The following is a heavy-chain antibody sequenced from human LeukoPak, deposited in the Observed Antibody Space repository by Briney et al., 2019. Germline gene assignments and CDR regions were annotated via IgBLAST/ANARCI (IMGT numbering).Heavy chain of an antibody. CDR1: GGTFSSYA. V-gene: IGHV1-3*01. J-gene: IGHJ6*02. CDR2: INAGNGNT. Sequence: ASVKVSCKASGGTFSSYAISWVRQAPGQRLERMGWINAGNGNTKYSQKFQGRVTITRDTSASTAHMELSSLRSEDTAVYYCARIPVDPNIAIRESYYYYGMDVWGQGTTVTVSS. D-gene: IGHD3-10*01. CDR3: ARIPVDPNIAIRESYYYYGMDV.